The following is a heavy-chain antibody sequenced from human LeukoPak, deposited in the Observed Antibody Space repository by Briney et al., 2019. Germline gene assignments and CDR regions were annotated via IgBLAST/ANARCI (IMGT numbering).Heavy chain of an antibody. CDR3: ARVDYYDSSGPYRPFDY. D-gene: IGHD3-22*01. Sequence: SVKVSCKASGGTFSSYAISWVRQAPGQGLEWMGRIIPILGIANYAQKFQGRVTITADKSTSTAYMELSSLRSEDTAVYYCARVDYYDSSGPYRPFDYWGQGTLVTVSS. J-gene: IGHJ4*02. V-gene: IGHV1-69*04. CDR2: IIPILGIA. CDR1: GGTFSSYA.